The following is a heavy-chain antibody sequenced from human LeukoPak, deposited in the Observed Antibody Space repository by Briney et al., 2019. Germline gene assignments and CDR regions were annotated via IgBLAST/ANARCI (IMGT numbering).Heavy chain of an antibody. J-gene: IGHJ4*02. V-gene: IGHV3-7*03. CDR1: GFIFSNHW. CDR3: ARGEIAYGDPPVD. CDR2: IKQDGSQR. Sequence: PGGSLRLSCAASGFIFSNHWMTWVRQAPGKGLEWVANIKQDGSQRTYVDSVKGRFTISRDNTKNSLFLQMDSLRAEDTAVYYCARGEIAYGDPPVDWGQGTLVTVSS. D-gene: IGHD4-17*01.